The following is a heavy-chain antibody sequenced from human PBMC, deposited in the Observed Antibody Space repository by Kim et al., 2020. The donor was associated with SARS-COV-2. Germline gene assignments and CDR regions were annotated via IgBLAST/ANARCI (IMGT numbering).Heavy chain of an antibody. CDR1: GFSLSTSGVG. J-gene: IGHJ1*01. V-gene: IGHV2-5*02. D-gene: IGHD6-13*01. CDR3: AHRRSSWYIXEXXXH. CDR2: IYWDDDK. Sequence: SGPTLVNPTQTLTLTCTFSGFSLSTSGVGVGWIRQPPGKALEWLALIYWDDDKRXXXSLKSRLTITXDTSKNQVVLTMTNMDPVDTXTYXCAHRRSSWYIXEXXXHWGQGXLVTVSS.